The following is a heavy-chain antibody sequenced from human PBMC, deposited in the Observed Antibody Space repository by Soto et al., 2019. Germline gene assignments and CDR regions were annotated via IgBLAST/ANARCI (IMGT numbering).Heavy chain of an antibody. D-gene: IGHD3-22*01. CDR2: ISSSSSYI. J-gene: IGHJ3*02. V-gene: IGHV3-21*01. CDR1: GFTFSSYS. CDR3: ARDYYDSNRLLAAFDI. Sequence: PGGSLRLSCAASGFTFSSYSMNWVRQAPWKGLEWVSSISSSSSYIYYADSVKGRFTISRDNAKNSLYLQMNSLRAEDTAVYYCARDYYDSNRLLAAFDIWGQGTMVTVS.